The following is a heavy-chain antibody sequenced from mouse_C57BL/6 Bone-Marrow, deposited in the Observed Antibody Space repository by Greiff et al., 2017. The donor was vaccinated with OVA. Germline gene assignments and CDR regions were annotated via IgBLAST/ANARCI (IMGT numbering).Heavy chain of an antibody. CDR2: IYPRSGNN. CDR1: GYTFTSYG. V-gene: IGHV1-81*01. J-gene: IGHJ3*01. CDR3: ARRAWFAY. Sequence: VNLVESGAELARPGASVKLSCKASGYTFTSYGISWVKQRTGQGLEWIGEIYPRSGNNYYNEKFKGKATLTADKSSSTAYMELRSLTSEDSAVYFCARRAWFAYWGQGTLVTVSA.